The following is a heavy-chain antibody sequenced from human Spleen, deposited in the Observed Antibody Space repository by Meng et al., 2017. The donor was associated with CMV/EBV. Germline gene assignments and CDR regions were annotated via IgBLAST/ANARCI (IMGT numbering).Heavy chain of an antibody. D-gene: IGHD3-10*01. J-gene: IGHJ4*02. CDR2: ISNTSITK. CDR3: AREQESTLVRGVIDF. Sequence: GESLKISCAASGFTFSDYYMNWIRQAPGKGLEWVSYISNTSITKYYADSVKGRFTISRDNAKNSLYLQMNSLRAEDSAVYYCAREQESTLVRGVIDFWGQGTLVTVSS. CDR1: GFTFSDYY. V-gene: IGHV3-11*04.